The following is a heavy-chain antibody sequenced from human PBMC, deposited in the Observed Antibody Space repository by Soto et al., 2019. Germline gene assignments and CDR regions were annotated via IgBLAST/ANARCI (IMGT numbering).Heavy chain of an antibody. V-gene: IGHV4-59*01. Sequence: SETLSLTCTVSGDSISVYCWNWIRQSPGKGLEWIGYISYSGSTKYNPSLKSRVTISVDTSKNQFSLKLSSVTAADTAVYYCARSRRNYFDPWGDRTLLT. CDR2: ISYSGST. J-gene: IGHJ5*02. CDR3: ARSRRNYFDP. CDR1: GDSISVYC.